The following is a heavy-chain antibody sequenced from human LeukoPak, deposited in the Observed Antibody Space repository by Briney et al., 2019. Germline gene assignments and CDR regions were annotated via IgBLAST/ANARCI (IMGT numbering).Heavy chain of an antibody. CDR3: ARLASSYFDY. J-gene: IGHJ4*02. CDR2: IKQEGTEK. D-gene: IGHD6-13*01. V-gene: IGHV3-7*03. CDR1: GFSFSGSW. Sequence: GGSLRLSCVASGFSFSGSWMTWVRQAPGKGLEWVANIKQEGTEKHYVDSVKGRFTISRDNAKNSLYLQMNSLRAEDTAVYYCARLASSYFDYWGQGTLVTVSS.